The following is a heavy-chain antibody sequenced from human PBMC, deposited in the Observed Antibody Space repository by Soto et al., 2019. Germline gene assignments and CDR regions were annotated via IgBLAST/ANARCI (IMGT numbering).Heavy chain of an antibody. CDR2: IYYSGST. J-gene: IGHJ5*02. CDR3: ARGKATGQKSFGP. CDR1: GGSISSYY. D-gene: IGHD1-26*01. V-gene: IGHV4-59*01. Sequence: SETLSLTCTVSGGSISSYYWSWIRQPPGKGLEWIGYIYYSGSTNYNPSLKSRVTISVDTSKNQFSLKLSSVTAADTAVYYCARGKATGQKSFGPWGQGTLVPVSS.